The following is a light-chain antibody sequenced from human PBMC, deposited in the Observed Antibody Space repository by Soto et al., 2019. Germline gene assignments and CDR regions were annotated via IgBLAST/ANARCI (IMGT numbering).Light chain of an antibody. J-gene: IGKJ4*01. CDR2: GAS. V-gene: IGKV1-39*01. Sequence: DSQMTQSPSALSASVGDTVAITCRASQNVRASLSRYQQKPGKAPKLLIYGASTLQDGVPSMLSGCGAGTDFTLTIRNLQPEDLATYYCQQTSGNPPLTFGAEIKLEI. CDR3: QQTSGNPPLT. CDR1: QNVRAS.